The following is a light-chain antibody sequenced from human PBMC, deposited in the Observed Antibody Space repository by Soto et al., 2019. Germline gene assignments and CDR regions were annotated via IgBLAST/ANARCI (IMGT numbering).Light chain of an antibody. J-gene: IGKJ1*01. CDR3: QQYAGSPRT. Sequence: EIVLTQSPGTLSLSLGERATLSCRASQSVSSSYLAWYQQKPGQAPRLLIYGASSRATGIPDRFSGSGSGTDFTLTISSLQSEDFAVYFCQQYAGSPRTFGQGTMVDIK. V-gene: IGKV3-20*01. CDR2: GAS. CDR1: QSVSSSY.